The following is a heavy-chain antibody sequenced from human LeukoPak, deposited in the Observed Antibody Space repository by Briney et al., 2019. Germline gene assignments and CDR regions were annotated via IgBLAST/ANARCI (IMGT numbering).Heavy chain of an antibody. CDR1: GFTFSSYA. D-gene: IGHD1-1*01. Sequence: GGSLRLSCAVSGFTFSSYAMSWVRQAPGKGLEWVAVISYDGSNKYYADSVKGRFTISRDNSKNTLYLQMNSLRAEDTAVYYCASNSYFDYWGQGTLVTVSS. CDR2: ISYDGSNK. CDR3: ASNSYFDY. V-gene: IGHV3-30*03. J-gene: IGHJ4*02.